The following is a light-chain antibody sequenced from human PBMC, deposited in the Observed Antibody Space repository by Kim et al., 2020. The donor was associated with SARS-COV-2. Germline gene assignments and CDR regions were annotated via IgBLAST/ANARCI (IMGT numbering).Light chain of an antibody. J-gene: IGKJ3*01. CDR3: QQYGSSLFT. CDR1: QSGSSSY. Sequence: LSPGERATLSCRASQSGSSSYLAWYQQKPGQAPRLLIYGASSRATGIPDRFSGSGSGTDFTLTISRLEPEDFAVYYCQQYGSSLFTFGPGTKVDIK. CDR2: GAS. V-gene: IGKV3-20*01.